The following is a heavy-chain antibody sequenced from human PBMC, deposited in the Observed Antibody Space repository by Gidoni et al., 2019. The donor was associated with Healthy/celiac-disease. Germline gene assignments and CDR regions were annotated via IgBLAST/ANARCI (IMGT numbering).Heavy chain of an antibody. D-gene: IGHD2-2*02. CDR1: GGSISSSSYY. Sequence: QLQLQESGPGLVKPSATLSLTCTVSGGSISSSSYYWGWIRQPPGKGLEWIGSIYYSGSTYYNPSLKSRVTISVDTSKNQFSLKLSSVTAADTAVYYCARHEFCSSTSCYRGRGFDYWGQGTLVTVSS. J-gene: IGHJ4*02. CDR2: IYYSGST. V-gene: IGHV4-39*01. CDR3: ARHEFCSSTSCYRGRGFDY.